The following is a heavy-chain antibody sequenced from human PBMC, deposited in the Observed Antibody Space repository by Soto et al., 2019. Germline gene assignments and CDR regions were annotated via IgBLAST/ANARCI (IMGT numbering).Heavy chain of an antibody. CDR2: ISCCGGTT. J-gene: IGHJ5*01. Sequence: EVRLMGSGGGMVQPGGSLRLSCEASGFTFRSSAMGWVRQAPGKGLEWVSGISCCGGTTSYADSVRGRFIISRDDSQNTLYLQMNSLRGEETARYYCAKADGQQWRLPHLESWGAGDLVTVSS. D-gene: IGHD6-19*01. CDR3: AKADGQQWRLPHLES. V-gene: IGHV3-23*01. CDR1: GFTFRSSA.